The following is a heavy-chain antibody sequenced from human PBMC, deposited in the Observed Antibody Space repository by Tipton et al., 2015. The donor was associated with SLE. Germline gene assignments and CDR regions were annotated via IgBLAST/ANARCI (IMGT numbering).Heavy chain of an antibody. Sequence: SLRLSCAASGFTISKYAMSWVRQAPGKGLEWVSVIYSGNSIYYGDSVKGRFTISRDNSKNTLYLQMNSLRAEDTAVYYCARVIVPYYYGMDVWGQGTTVTVSS. V-gene: IGHV3-23*03. J-gene: IGHJ6*02. CDR1: GFTISKYA. CDR3: ARVIVPYYYGMDV. D-gene: IGHD2-21*01. CDR2: IYSGNSI.